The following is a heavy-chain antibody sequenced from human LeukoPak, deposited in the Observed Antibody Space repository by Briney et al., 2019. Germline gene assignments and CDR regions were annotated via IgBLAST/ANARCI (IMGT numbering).Heavy chain of an antibody. CDR1: GFTFSSYG. Sequence: GGSLRLSCAASGFTFSSYGMNWVRQAPGKGLEWVSAISGSGGSTYYADSVKGRFTISRDNSKNTLYLQMNSLRAEDTAVYYCAKARQQGIVVVPAALGYWGQGTLVTVSS. V-gene: IGHV3-23*01. CDR3: AKARQQGIVVVPAALGY. J-gene: IGHJ4*02. D-gene: IGHD2-2*01. CDR2: ISGSGGST.